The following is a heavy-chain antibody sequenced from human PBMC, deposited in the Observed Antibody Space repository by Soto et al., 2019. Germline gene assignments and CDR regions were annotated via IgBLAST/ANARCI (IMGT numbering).Heavy chain of an antibody. CDR2: ISWNSGTI. D-gene: IGHD2-8*01. J-gene: IGHJ2*01. V-gene: IGHV3-9*01. CDR3: AKSPWSRRGDLDL. Sequence: EVELVESGGGLAQTGRSLRLSCATSGFKFDDNDMYWVRQAPGKGLEWVAGISWNSGTIGYADSVKGRFTISRDNAKNSLFLEMSPLRREDTAIYYCAKSPWSRRGDLDLWGRGTLVTVSS. CDR1: GFKFDDND.